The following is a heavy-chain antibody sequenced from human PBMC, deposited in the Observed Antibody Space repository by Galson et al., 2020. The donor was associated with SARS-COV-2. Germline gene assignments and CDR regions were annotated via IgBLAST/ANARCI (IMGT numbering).Heavy chain of an antibody. CDR1: GNSISRGSYS. D-gene: IGHD4-17*01. J-gene: IGHJ3*02. Sequence: SEILSLTCAVSGNSISRGSYSWNWIRQPPGKGLEWTGYISHSGGTYYNPSLKSRVTISGDRSKNQFSLRLSSVTAADTAVYYCARLHYGEYAPEAFDIWGPGTRVTVAS. CDR2: ISHSGGT. CDR3: ARLHYGEYAPEAFDI. V-gene: IGHV4-30-2*01.